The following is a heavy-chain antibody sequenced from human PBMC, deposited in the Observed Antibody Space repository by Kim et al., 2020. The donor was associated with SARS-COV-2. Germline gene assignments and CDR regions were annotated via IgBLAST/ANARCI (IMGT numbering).Heavy chain of an antibody. D-gene: IGHD3-10*01. J-gene: IGHJ3*02. V-gene: IGHV1-3*01. CDR1: GYTFTSYA. CDR2: INAGNGNT. Sequence: ASVKVSCKASGYTFTSYAMHWVRQAPGQRLEWMGWINAGNGNTKYSQKFQGRVTITRDTSASTAYMELSSLRSEDTAVYYCARVVPLLVRGVQRGPHDAFDIWGQGTMVTVSS. CDR3: ARVVPLLVRGVQRGPHDAFDI.